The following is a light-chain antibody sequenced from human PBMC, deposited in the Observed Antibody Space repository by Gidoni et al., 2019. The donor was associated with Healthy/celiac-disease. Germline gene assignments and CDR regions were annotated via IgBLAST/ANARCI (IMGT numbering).Light chain of an antibody. V-gene: IGKV3-20*01. Sequence: DIVLTQSPGTLSLSPGERVTFSCRASQSVSSSYLDWYQQKPGQDHRLLIYGASSRATGIPDRFSGSGSGTDFTLTISRLEPEDFAVYYCQQYGSTRGYSFGQGTKLEIK. CDR3: QQYGSTRGYS. CDR2: GAS. J-gene: IGKJ2*03. CDR1: QSVSSSY.